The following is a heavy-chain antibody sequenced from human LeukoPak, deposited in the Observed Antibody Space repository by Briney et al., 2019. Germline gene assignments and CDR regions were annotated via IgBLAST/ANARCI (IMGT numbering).Heavy chain of an antibody. Sequence: PSQTLSPTCTVSGGSISSGDYYWSWIRQPPGKGLEWIGYIYYSGSTYYNPSLKSRVTISVDTSKNQFSLKLSSVTAADTAVYYCARWATYYYDSSGYYPGGFDYWGQGTLVTVSS. CDR3: ARWATYYYDSSGYYPGGFDY. V-gene: IGHV4-30-4*01. D-gene: IGHD3-22*01. J-gene: IGHJ4*02. CDR2: IYYSGST. CDR1: GGSISSGDYY.